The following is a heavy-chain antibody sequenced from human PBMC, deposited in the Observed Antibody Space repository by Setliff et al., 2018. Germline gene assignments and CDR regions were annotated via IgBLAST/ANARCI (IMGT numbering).Heavy chain of an antibody. CDR1: GVSVNSLTW. CDR2: IYHDGNP. J-gene: IGHJ4*02. V-gene: IGHV4-28*03. D-gene: IGHD2-2*01. Sequence: SETLSLTCAVSGVSVNSLTWWSWVRQTPGKGLEWIGFIYHDGNPKFNPSVNYNPSLKSRFTMSIDKSKNQFSLNLRSVTAADTAVYYCTRGGERYHTANWGQGLLVTVSS. CDR3: TRGGERYHTAN.